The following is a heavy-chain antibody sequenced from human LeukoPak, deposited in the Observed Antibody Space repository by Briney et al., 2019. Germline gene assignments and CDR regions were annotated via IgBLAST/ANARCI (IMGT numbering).Heavy chain of an antibody. Sequence: ASVKVSCKASGYTFTGYYMHWVRQAPGQGLEWIGWINPNTGGTNYAQKFQARVTMTRDTTISTAYMELSRLTSDDTAVYYCASYPRYSSSPPFDYWGQGTLVTVSS. CDR2: INPNTGGT. CDR3: ASYPRYSSSPPFDY. J-gene: IGHJ4*02. V-gene: IGHV1-2*02. CDR1: GYTFTGYY. D-gene: IGHD6-6*01.